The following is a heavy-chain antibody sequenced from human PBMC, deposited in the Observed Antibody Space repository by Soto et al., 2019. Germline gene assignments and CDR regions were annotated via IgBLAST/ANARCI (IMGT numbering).Heavy chain of an antibody. CDR3: ARREIRSASAFGI. V-gene: IGHV4-39*01. J-gene: IGHJ3*02. CDR1: GGSISSSSYY. CDR2: IYYSGST. D-gene: IGHD3-3*01. Sequence: SETLSLTCTVSGGSISSSSYYWGWIRQPPGKGLEWIGSIYYSGSTYYNPSLKSRVTISVDTSKNQFSLKLSSVTAADTAVYYCARREIRSASAFGIWGQGTMVTVSS.